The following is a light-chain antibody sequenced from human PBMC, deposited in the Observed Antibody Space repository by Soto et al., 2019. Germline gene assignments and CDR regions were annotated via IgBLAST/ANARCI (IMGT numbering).Light chain of an antibody. CDR2: DAS. CDR3: QQYGSSPLWT. V-gene: IGKV3-15*01. CDR1: QGVGST. Sequence: ELVLTQSPATLSVSPGERATLSCRASQGVGSTVAWYQQKPGQAPRLLIYDASTRATGIPARFSGDGSGTEFTLTISSLQSDDFAVYYCQQYGSSPLWTFGQGTKVEIK. J-gene: IGKJ1*01.